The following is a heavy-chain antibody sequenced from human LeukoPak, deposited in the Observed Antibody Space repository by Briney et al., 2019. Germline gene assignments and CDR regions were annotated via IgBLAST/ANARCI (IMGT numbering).Heavy chain of an antibody. J-gene: IGHJ4*02. V-gene: IGHV4-34*01. CDR3: ARGGGLEFDY. Sequence: SETLSLTCAVYGGSFSGYYWSWIRQPPGKGLEGIGEINHSGSTNFNPSLKSRVTISVDTSKNQFSLKLSSVTAADTAVYYCARGGGLEFDYWGQGTLVTVSS. CDR2: INHSGST. CDR1: GGSFSGYY. D-gene: IGHD3-16*01.